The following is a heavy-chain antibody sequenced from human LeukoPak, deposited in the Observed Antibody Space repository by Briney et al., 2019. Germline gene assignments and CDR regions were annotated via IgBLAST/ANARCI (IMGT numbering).Heavy chain of an antibody. D-gene: IGHD1-26*01. J-gene: IGHJ4*02. CDR3: ARDTGGSYHY. CDR2: IYYSGST. CDR1: GFTFSDYF. V-gene: IGHV4-59*01. Sequence: PGGSLRLSCTASGFTFSDYFMSWIRQAPGKGLEWIGYIYYSGSTNYNPSLKSRVTISVDTSKNQFSLKLSSVTAADTAVYYCARDTGGSYHYWGQGTLVTVSS.